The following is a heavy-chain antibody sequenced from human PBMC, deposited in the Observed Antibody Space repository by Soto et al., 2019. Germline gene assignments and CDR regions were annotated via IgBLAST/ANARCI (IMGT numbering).Heavy chain of an antibody. CDR3: ARGSRFGVLTGYYPYYYYYGMDV. Sequence: PSETLSLTCTVSGGSISSGDYYWSWIRQPPGKGLEWIGYIYYSGSTYYNPSLKSRVTISVDTSKNQFSLKLSSVTAADTAVYYCARGSRFGVLTGYYPYYYYYGMDVWGQGTTVTVSS. D-gene: IGHD3-9*01. J-gene: IGHJ6*02. CDR2: IYYSGST. CDR1: GGSISSGDYY. V-gene: IGHV4-30-4*01.